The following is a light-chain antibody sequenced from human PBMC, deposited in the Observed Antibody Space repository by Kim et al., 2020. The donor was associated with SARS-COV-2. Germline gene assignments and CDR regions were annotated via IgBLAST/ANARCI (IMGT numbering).Light chain of an antibody. V-gene: IGLV1-40*01. Sequence: QSVLTQPPSVSGAPGQSVTISCTGSSSNIGATSDVHWYQQLPGTTPKLLLHDDNIRPSGVPDRFFGSKSGTSASLAITGLQAEDEADYYCQSYDNSLSAWVFGGGTQLTVL. CDR3: QSYDNSLSAWV. CDR2: DDN. J-gene: IGLJ3*02. CDR1: SSNIGATSD.